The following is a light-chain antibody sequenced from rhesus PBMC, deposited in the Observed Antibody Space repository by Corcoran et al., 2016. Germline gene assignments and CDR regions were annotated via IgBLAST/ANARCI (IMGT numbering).Light chain of an antibody. V-gene: IGKV3-24*04. CDR1: QSVSSY. J-gene: IGKJ2*01. CDR3: LQSCNWPLYS. Sequence: EIVMTQSPATLALSPGERATLSCRASQSVSSYLAWYQQKPGQAPRLLIYGATSRATGIPARFSGSGSGTEFTLTISSLEPEDVGVYFCLQSCNWPLYSFSQGTKVEIK. CDR2: GAT.